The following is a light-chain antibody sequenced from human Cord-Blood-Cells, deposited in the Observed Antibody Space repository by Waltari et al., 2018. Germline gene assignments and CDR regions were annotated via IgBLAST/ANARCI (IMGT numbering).Light chain of an antibody. CDR2: DVS. V-gene: IGLV2-14*01. J-gene: IGLJ3*02. Sequence: QSALTPPASVSGSPGQSLTISCTGTSNDVGGYNYVSWYHPNPGKAPKLMIYDVSNRPSGVSNRFSGSKSGNTASLTISGLQAEDEADYYCSSYTSSSTQVFGGGTKLTVL. CDR1: SNDVGGYNY. CDR3: SSYTSSSTQV.